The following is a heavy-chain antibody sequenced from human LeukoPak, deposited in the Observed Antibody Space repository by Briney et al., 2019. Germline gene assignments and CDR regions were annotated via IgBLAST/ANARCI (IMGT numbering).Heavy chain of an antibody. V-gene: IGHV4-59*01. CDR3: ARVYCSGGSCHSDY. Sequence: SETLSLTCTASGGSISSFYWSWIRQPPGKGLEWIGYIYYSGSTNSNPSLKSRVTISVDTSKNQFSLKLSSVTAADTAVYYCARVYCSGGSCHSDYWGQGTLVTVSS. CDR1: GGSISSFY. D-gene: IGHD2-15*01. J-gene: IGHJ4*02. CDR2: IYYSGST.